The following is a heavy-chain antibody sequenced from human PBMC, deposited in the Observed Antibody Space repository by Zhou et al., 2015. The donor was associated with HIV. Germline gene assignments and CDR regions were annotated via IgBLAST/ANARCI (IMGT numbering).Heavy chain of an antibody. V-gene: IGHV3-9*01. CDR1: GFTFDDYA. CDR2: ISWNSGSI. Sequence: EVQLVESGGGLVQPGRSLRLSCAASGFTFDDYAMHWVRQAPGKGLEWVSGISWNSGSIGYADSVKGRFTISRDNAKNSLYLQMNSLRAEDTAVYHCAQGPLEMATSQRGYFDCWGQGTLVTVSS. D-gene: IGHD5-24*01. CDR3: AQGPLEMATSQRGYFDC. J-gene: IGHJ4*02.